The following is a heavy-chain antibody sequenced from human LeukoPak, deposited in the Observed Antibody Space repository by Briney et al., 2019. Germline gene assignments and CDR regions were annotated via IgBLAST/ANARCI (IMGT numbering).Heavy chain of an antibody. Sequence: PSETLSLTCSVSGDSISTSSYYWGWIRQPPGKGLEWIGTIYYSGSTYYNPSLKRRVTISVDTSKNQFSLKLSSVTAADTAVFYCASMRPYYYYMDVWGKGTTVTVSS. CDR3: ASMRPYYYYMDV. CDR2: IYYSGST. V-gene: IGHV4-39*01. D-gene: IGHD6-6*01. J-gene: IGHJ6*03. CDR1: GDSISTSSYY.